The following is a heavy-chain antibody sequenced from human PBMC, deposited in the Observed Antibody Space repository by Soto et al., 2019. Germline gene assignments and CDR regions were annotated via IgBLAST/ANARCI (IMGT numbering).Heavy chain of an antibody. D-gene: IGHD3-22*01. V-gene: IGHV1-46*01. Sequence: GAPVKGSLQGTWYHFTSHYMHWGRQAPGQRAEWMGIINPSGGSKSYAQKFQGRVTMTRDTSTSTVYMELSSLRSEDTAVYYCARASSYYDSSGYLDYFDYWGQGTLVTVSS. CDR3: ARASSYYDSSGYLDYFDY. CDR1: WYHFTSHY. J-gene: IGHJ4*02. CDR2: INPSGGSK.